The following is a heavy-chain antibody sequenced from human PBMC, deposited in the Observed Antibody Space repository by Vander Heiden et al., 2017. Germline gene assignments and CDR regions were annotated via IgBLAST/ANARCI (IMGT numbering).Heavy chain of an antibody. J-gene: IGHJ6*02. CDR1: GFTFSTYA. CDR3: ARGGGDGYPTMDV. V-gene: IGHV3-64*01. D-gene: IGHD3-16*01. CDR2: IRTNGSHT. Sequence: EVHLLESGGGLVQPGGSLRLSCAASGFTFSTYAFHWVRQAPGKGLEYVSSIRTNGSHTSYANSVQGRFIISRDNSKNTVFLQMGSLRPEDMAVYYCARGGGDGYPTMDVWGQGTTVTVSS.